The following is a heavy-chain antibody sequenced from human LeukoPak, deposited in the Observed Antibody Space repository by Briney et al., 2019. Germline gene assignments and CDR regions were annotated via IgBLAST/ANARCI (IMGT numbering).Heavy chain of an antibody. D-gene: IGHD3-3*01. Sequence: SETQSLTCAVYGGSFSGYYWSWIRQPPGKGLEWIGEINHSGSANYNPSLKSRVTISVDTSKNQFSLKLSSVTAADTAVYYCARGPQYYDFWSGYYTPYYFDYWGQGTLVTVSS. CDR1: GGSFSGYY. V-gene: IGHV4-34*01. J-gene: IGHJ4*02. CDR3: ARGPQYYDFWSGYYTPYYFDY. CDR2: INHSGSA.